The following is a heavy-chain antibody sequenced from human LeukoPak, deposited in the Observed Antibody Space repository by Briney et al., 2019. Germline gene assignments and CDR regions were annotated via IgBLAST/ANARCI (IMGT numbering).Heavy chain of an antibody. Sequence: SETLSLTCAVYGGSFSGYYWSWIRQPPGKGLEWIGEINHSGSTNYNPSLKSRVTISVDTSKNQFSLKLSSVTAADTAVYYCARHDPWRVGYCSGGSCYSEDYWGQGTLVTVSS. CDR2: INHSGST. J-gene: IGHJ4*02. CDR1: GGSFSGYY. CDR3: ARHDPWRVGYCSGGSCYSEDY. D-gene: IGHD2-15*01. V-gene: IGHV4-34*01.